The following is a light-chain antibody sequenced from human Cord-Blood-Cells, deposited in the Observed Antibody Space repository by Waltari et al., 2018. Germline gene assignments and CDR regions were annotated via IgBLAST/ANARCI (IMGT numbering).Light chain of an antibody. J-gene: IGLJ3*02. CDR1: TSNVGGFNF. CDR3: SSYTSSSTWV. Sequence: PALIKPAPLSGSPDQPIPISGPGTTSNVGGFNFVPWYQQHPGKAPKLMIYDVSNRPSGVSNRFSGSKSGNTASLTISGLQAEDEADYYCSSYTSSSTWVFGGGTKLTVL. CDR2: DVS. V-gene: IGLV2-14*03.